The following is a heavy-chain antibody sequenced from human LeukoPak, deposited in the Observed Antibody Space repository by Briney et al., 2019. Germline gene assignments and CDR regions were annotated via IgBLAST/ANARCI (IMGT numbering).Heavy chain of an antibody. CDR1: GFTFSSYG. Sequence: PGGSLRLSCAASGFTFSSYGMHWVRQAPGKGLEWVAGISYDGSNKYYADSVKGRFTISRDNSKNTLYLQMNSLRAEDTAVYYCAKPGVYGDYNDTLDYWGQGTLVTVSS. CDR3: AKPGVYGDYNDTLDY. D-gene: IGHD4-17*01. CDR2: ISYDGSNK. J-gene: IGHJ4*02. V-gene: IGHV3-30*18.